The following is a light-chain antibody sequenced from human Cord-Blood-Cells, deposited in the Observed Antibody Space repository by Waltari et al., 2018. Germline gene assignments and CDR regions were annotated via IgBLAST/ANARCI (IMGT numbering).Light chain of an antibody. CDR2: KDS. CDR3: QSADSSGTWV. V-gene: IGLV3-25*03. CDR1: SFPTPN. Sequence: SYELTQPPSVSVSPGQTARITCSGDSFPTPNAYWYQQKPGQAPVLVIYKDSERPSGIPERFSGSSSGTTVTLTISGVQAEDEADYYCQSADSSGTWVFGGGTKLTVL. J-gene: IGLJ3*02.